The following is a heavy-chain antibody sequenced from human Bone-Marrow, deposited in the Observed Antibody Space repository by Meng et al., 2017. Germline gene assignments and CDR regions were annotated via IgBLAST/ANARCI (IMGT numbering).Heavy chain of an antibody. CDR2: VNSRRETT. J-gene: IGHJ5*02. CDR1: GYTFVSYY. D-gene: IGHD1-26*01. V-gene: IGHV1-46*01. CDR3: ARVIAVGASPGFDP. Sequence: QVQLVHSGAEVQKPGASLNMSCKAPGYTFVSYYIHWVRQAPGQGLEWIGVVNSRRETTIYAQMFQGRVTMTTDTSTSTAYMELRSLRSDDTAVYYCARVIAVGASPGFDPWGQGTLVTVSS.